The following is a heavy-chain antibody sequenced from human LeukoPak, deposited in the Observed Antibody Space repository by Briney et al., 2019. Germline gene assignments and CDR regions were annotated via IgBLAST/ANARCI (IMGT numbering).Heavy chain of an antibody. CDR1: GLSVSSNF. CDR3: TTEEYRVIWELPQVGWFDP. CDR2: IKSKTDGGTT. J-gene: IGHJ5*02. V-gene: IGHV3-15*01. Sequence: GGSLRLSCAATGLSVSSNFMSWVRQAPGKGLEWVGRIKSKTDGGTTDYAAPVKGRFTISRDDSKNTLYLQMNSLKTEDTAVYYCTTEEYRVIWELPQVGWFDPWGQGTLVTVSS. D-gene: IGHD1-26*01.